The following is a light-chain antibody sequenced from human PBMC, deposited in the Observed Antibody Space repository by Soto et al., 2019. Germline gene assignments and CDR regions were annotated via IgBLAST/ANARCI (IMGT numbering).Light chain of an antibody. CDR3: CSYAGSYTGV. V-gene: IGLV2-11*01. CDR1: SSDVGGYNY. J-gene: IGLJ2*01. CDR2: DVS. Sequence: QSVLTQPRSVSGSPGQSVTISCTGTSSDVGGYNYVSWYQQHPGKAPKLMIYDVSKRPSGVPDRFSGYKSGNTASLTISGLQAEDEADYYCCSYAGSYTGVFGGGTKVTVL.